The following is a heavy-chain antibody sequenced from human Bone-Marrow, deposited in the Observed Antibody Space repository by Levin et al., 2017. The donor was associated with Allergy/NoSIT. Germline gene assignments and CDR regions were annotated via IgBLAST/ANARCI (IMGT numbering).Heavy chain of an antibody. CDR3: ARGGRSNCDNESCYSRNAFNI. D-gene: IGHD2-21*01. CDR2: FYTSDDT. CDR1: GDSVSSHY. J-gene: IGHJ3*02. Sequence: GSLRLSCTVPGDSVSSHYWNWIRQPAGKGLEWVGRFYTSDDTNYNPSLKSRVTMSFDTSKNHFSLKLTSVTAADTAVYSCARGGRSNCDNESCYSRNAFNIWGRGTMVTVSS. V-gene: IGHV4-4*07.